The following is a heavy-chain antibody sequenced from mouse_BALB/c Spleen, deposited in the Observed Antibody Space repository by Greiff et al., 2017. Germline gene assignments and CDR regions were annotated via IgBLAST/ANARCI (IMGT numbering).Heavy chain of an antibody. V-gene: IGHV7-3*02. CDR2: IRNKANGYTT. Sequence: EVKLVESGGGLVQPGGSLRLSCATSGFTFTDYYMSWVRQPPGKALEWLGFIRNKANGYTTEYSASVKGRFTISRDNSQSILYLQMNTLRAEDSATYYCARALLTGTDYWGQGTTLTVSS. D-gene: IGHD4-1*01. J-gene: IGHJ2*01. CDR1: GFTFTDYY. CDR3: ARALLTGTDY.